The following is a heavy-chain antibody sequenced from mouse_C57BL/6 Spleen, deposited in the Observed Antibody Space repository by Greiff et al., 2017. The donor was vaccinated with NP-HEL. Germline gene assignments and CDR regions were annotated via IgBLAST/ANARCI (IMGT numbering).Heavy chain of an antibody. CDR3: ARGGYTLEAMDY. CDR2: INPNNGGT. D-gene: IGHD2-2*01. V-gene: IGHV1-26*01. CDR1: GYTFNDDY. Sequence: VQLQQSGPELVKPGASVKISCKASGYTFNDDYMNWVKQSHGKSLEWIGDINPNNGGTSYNQKFKGKATLTVDKSSSTAYMELRSLTSEDSAVYYCARGGYTLEAMDYWGQGTSVTVSS. J-gene: IGHJ4*01.